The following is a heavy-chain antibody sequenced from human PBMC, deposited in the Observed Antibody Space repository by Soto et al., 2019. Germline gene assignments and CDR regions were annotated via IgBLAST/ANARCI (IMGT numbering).Heavy chain of an antibody. CDR3: AREGGDGYNVDY. Sequence: SSETLSLTCAVSGGSISSSNWWSWVRQPPGKGLEWIGEIYHSGSTNYNPSLKSRVTISVDKSKNQFSLKLSSVTAADTAVYYCAREGGDGYNVDYWGQGTLVTVSS. V-gene: IGHV4-4*02. CDR2: IYHSGST. J-gene: IGHJ4*02. D-gene: IGHD3-16*01. CDR1: GGSISSSNW.